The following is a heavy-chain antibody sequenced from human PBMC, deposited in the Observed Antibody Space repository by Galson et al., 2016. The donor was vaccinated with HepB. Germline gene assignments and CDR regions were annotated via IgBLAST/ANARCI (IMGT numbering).Heavy chain of an antibody. V-gene: IGHV3-33*06. Sequence: SLRLSCAASGFIFSDFGMHWVRQAPGKGLEWVAVIWYDGGKEFYADSVKGRFTISRDNSKNTVSLQMNSLRTEDTALYYCAKFNSGVVLFRPFDCWGQGTLVTVSS. J-gene: IGHJ4*02. CDR3: AKFNSGVVLFRPFDC. CDR1: GFIFSDFG. CDR2: IWYDGGKE. D-gene: IGHD3-3*01.